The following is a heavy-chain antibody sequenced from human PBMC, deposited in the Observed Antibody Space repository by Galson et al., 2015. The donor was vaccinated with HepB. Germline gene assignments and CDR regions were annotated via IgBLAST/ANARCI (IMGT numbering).Heavy chain of an antibody. CDR3: ARDVGEYHFYGMDV. CDR2: ISGRNTYT. J-gene: IGHJ6*02. V-gene: IGHV3-11*06. Sequence: SLRLSCAASGFTFNDYYISWIRQVPGKGLEWVSYISGRNTYTNYADSVKGRFTISRDNAKNSVYLQMNSLKAEDTAVYYCARDVGEYHFYGMDVWGQGTTVTVSS. CDR1: GFTFNDYY. D-gene: IGHD3-10*01.